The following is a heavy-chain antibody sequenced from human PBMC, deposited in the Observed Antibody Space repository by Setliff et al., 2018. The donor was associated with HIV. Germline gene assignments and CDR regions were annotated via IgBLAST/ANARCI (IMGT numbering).Heavy chain of an antibody. CDR3: TSLRGSSGWYKDY. V-gene: IGHV3-15*01. J-gene: IGHJ4*02. Sequence: GGSLRLSCTASGFTFTNAWMSWVRQAPGKGLEWVGRIKSKADGGTADYTAPVKGRFTISRDDSKNTLSLQMDSLKTGDTAVYYCTSLRGSSGWYKDYWGQGTLVTVSS. CDR1: GFTFTNAW. CDR2: IKSKADGGTA. D-gene: IGHD6-19*01.